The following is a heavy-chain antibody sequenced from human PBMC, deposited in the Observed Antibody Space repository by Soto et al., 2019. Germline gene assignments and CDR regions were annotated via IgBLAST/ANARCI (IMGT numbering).Heavy chain of an antibody. J-gene: IGHJ6*02. CDR1: GFTFSDYY. Sequence: GGSLRLSCAAFGFTFSDYYMSWIRQAPGKGLEWVSYISSSGSTIYYADSVKGRFTISRDNAKNSLYLQMNSLRAEDTAVYYCARGERGYSYGYYYYGMDVWGQGTTVTVSS. CDR3: ARGERGYSYGYYYYGMDV. V-gene: IGHV3-11*01. CDR2: ISSSGSTI. D-gene: IGHD5-18*01.